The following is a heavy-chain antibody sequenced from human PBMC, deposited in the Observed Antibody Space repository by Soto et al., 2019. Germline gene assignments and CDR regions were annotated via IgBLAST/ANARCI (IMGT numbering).Heavy chain of an antibody. CDR3: ARGDTMVRGVIIHYYYGMDV. D-gene: IGHD3-10*01. CDR2: ISYDGSNK. CDR1: GFTFSSYA. J-gene: IGHJ6*02. Sequence: GWSLRLSCAASGFTFSSYAMHWVRQAPGKGLEWVAVISYDGSNKYYADSVKGRFTISRDNSKNTLYLQMNSLRAEDTAVYYCARGDTMVRGVIIHYYYGMDVWGQGTTVTVSS. V-gene: IGHV3-30-3*01.